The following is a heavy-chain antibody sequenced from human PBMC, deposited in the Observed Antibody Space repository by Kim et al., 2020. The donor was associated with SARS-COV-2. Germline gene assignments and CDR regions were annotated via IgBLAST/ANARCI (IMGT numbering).Heavy chain of an antibody. CDR2: IYYSGST. CDR1: GGSIGSYY. V-gene: IGHV4-59*01. D-gene: IGHD6-19*01. Sequence: SETLSLTCTVSGGSIGSYYWSWIRLPPGKGLEWIGYIYYSGSTNYNPSLKSRVTISVDTSKNQFSLKLNSVTAADTAVYYCARGSGWYFYWGQGTLVTVSS. CDR3: ARGSGWYFY. J-gene: IGHJ4*02.